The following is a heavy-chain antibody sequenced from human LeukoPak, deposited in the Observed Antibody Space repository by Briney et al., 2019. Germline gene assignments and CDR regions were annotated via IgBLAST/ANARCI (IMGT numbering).Heavy chain of an antibody. D-gene: IGHD5-18*01. CDR3: ARDGGDTAMAHVY. CDR2: ISSSGSTI. Sequence: PGGSLRLSCAASGFTFSSYEMNWVRQAPGKGLEWVSYISSSGSTIYYADSVKGRFTISRDNAKNSLYLQMNSLRAEDTAVYYCARDGGDTAMAHVYWGQGTLVTVSS. V-gene: IGHV3-48*03. J-gene: IGHJ4*02. CDR1: GFTFSSYE.